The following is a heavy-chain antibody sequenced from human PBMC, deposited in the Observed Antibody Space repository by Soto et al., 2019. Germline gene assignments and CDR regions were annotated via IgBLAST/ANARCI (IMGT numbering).Heavy chain of an antibody. V-gene: IGHV4-59*01. Sequence: PWETLSLTCTVSRGSISSYYWSCIRQPPGKRLEWIGYISYSGSTDYNPSLKSRVTISGDTSKNQFSLKVSSVTAADAAVYYCARGTSWQLPFDYWGQGTLVTVSS. D-gene: IGHD6-13*01. CDR2: ISYSGST. CDR3: ARGTSWQLPFDY. CDR1: RGSISSYY. J-gene: IGHJ4*02.